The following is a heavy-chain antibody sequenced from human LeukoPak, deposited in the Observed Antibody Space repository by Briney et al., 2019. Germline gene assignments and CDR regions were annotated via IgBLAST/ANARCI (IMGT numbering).Heavy chain of an antibody. V-gene: IGHV3-23*01. CDR3: AKDAGGYSSSWDAFDI. CDR1: GFTFSSYA. D-gene: IGHD6-13*01. CDR2: IGAGGTFT. Sequence: GGSLRLSCTASGFTFSSYAMNWVRQAPGKGLEWVSGIGAGGTFTYYADSVKGRFTISRDNSKNTLYLQMNSLRAEDTAVYYCAKDAGGYSSSWDAFDIWGQGTMVTVSS. J-gene: IGHJ3*02.